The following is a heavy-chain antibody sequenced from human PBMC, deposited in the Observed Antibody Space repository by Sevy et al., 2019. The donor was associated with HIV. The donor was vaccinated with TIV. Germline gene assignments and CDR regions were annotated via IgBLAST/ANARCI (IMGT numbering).Heavy chain of an antibody. D-gene: IGHD1-1*01. Sequence: ASVKVSCKASGYSVTSYDINWVLQATGQGLEWMGWMNPNSGNTGYAQKFQGRVTLTRNTSISTAYMELSGLTSEDTGIYYCARRKEERRPLGYWGQRALVTVSS. CDR1: GYSVTSYD. J-gene: IGHJ4*02. V-gene: IGHV1-8*01. CDR3: ARRKEERRPLGY. CDR2: MNPNSGNT.